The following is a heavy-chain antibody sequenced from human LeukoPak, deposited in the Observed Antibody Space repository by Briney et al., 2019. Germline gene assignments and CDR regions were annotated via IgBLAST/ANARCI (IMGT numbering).Heavy chain of an antibody. J-gene: IGHJ4*02. Sequence: EASVKVSCKASGYSFTGYYMHWVRQAPGQGLEWMGWINPSSGGTNYAQKFQGRVTMTRDTSISTAYMELSRLRSDDTAVYYCARQLDYGDYDSPEAYYFDYWGQGTLVTVSS. CDR1: GYSFTGYY. D-gene: IGHD4-17*01. CDR2: INPSSGGT. V-gene: IGHV1-2*02. CDR3: ARQLDYGDYDSPEAYYFDY.